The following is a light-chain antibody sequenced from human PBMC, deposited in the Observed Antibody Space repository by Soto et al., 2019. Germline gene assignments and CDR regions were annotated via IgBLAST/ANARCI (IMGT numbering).Light chain of an antibody. V-gene: IGLV2-14*01. Sequence: QAVVTQPASVSGSPGQSITISCTGTSSDVGGYKYVSWYQQHPGKAPKLMVYEVGNRPSGVSNRFSGSKSGNTASLSISGLQAEDEADYYCSSYTSINTLVFGGGTKVTVL. CDR1: SSDVGGYKY. CDR3: SSYTSINTLV. J-gene: IGLJ2*01. CDR2: EVG.